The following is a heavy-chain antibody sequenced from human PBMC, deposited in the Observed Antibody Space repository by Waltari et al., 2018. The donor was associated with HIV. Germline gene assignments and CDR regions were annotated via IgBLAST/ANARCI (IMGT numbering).Heavy chain of an antibody. CDR2: IHHSGNV. V-gene: IGHV4-4*02. Sequence: QVQLQESCPGLVRPSGTLFLTCGVTGGSIKSSKWWSWVRQPPGKGLEWIGDIHHSGNVNYNLSLKSRVTFSVDRSKNHFSLNLTSVTTADTATYFCARLRDYGDYGHYDFWGRGTLVVVSP. CDR3: ARLRDYGDYGHYDF. J-gene: IGHJ4*02. CDR1: GGSIKSSKW. D-gene: IGHD4-17*01.